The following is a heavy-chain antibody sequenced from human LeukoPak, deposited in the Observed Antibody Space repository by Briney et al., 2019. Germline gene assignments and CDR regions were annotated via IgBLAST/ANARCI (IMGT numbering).Heavy chain of an antibody. D-gene: IGHD2-21*02. V-gene: IGHV4-61*01. J-gene: IGHJ4*02. Sequence: SETLSLTCTVSGGSISSDTYYWGWIRQPPGKGLEWIGYIYYSGSTNYNPSLKSRVTISVDMSKNQFSLKLSSVTAADTAVYYCASAIVVVTAIVDYWGQGTLVTVSS. CDR2: IYYSGST. CDR1: GGSISSDTYY. CDR3: ASAIVVVTAIVDY.